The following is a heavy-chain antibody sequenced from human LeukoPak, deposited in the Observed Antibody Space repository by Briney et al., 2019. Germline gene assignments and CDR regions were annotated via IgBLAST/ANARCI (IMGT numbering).Heavy chain of an antibody. J-gene: IGHJ2*01. D-gene: IGHD3-22*01. CDR1: GGSISSSSYY. CDR2: IYYSGST. V-gene: IGHV4-39*01. CDR3: GRHKYYDDRSGYTQEVRKMGPFDL. Sequence: TSENLSLTCTVSGGSISSSSYYWRWIRQPPEKGLEWVGSIYYSGSTYYNPSLMSRVTISVDTSTNKLSLKLSSVTAADTDGFYCGRHKYYDDRSGYTQEVRKMGPFDLGGRGTLVTVSS.